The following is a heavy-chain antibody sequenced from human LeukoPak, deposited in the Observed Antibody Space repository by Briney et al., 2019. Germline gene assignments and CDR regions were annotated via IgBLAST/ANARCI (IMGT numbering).Heavy chain of an antibody. V-gene: IGHV3-48*04. CDR1: GFTFSSYA. J-gene: IGHJ4*02. Sequence: PGGSLRLSCAASGFTFSSYAMSWVRQAPGKGLDWVSYISGTSSTMHYADSVKGRFTISGDNAKNSLYLQMNSLRAEDTAVYYCARVEWEGPHPTLNYWGQGTLVTVSS. D-gene: IGHD1-26*01. CDR2: ISGTSSTM. CDR3: ARVEWEGPHPTLNY.